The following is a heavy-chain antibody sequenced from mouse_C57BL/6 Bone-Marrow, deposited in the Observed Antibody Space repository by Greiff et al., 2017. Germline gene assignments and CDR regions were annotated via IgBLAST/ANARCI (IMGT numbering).Heavy chain of an antibody. CDR3: ARGELGFAY. CDR2: IYPSDSET. J-gene: IGHJ3*01. D-gene: IGHD2-13*01. CDR1: GYTFTSSW. Sequence: QVQLQQPGAELVRPGSSVKLSAKASGYTFTSSWLDWVKRRPGQGLDWIGNIYPSDSETHYNQKFKDKATLTVDKSSSTAYMQLSSLTSEDSAVYYCARGELGFAYWGQVTLVTVSA. V-gene: IGHV1-61*01.